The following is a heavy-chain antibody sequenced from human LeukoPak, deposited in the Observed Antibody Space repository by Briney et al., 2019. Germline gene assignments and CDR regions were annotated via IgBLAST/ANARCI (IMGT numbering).Heavy chain of an antibody. CDR1: GFTFSDHY. CDR2: TRNKANSYTT. Sequence: GGSLRLSCAASGFTFSDHYMDWVRQAPGKGLEWVGRTRNKANSYTTEYAASVKGRFTISRDDSKNSLYLQMNSLKTEDTAVYYCARAGYGPDAFDIWGQGTMVTVSS. CDR3: ARAGYGPDAFDI. D-gene: IGHD4-17*01. V-gene: IGHV3-72*01. J-gene: IGHJ3*02.